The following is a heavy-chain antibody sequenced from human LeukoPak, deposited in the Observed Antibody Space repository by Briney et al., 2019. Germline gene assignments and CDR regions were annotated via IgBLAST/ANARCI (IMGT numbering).Heavy chain of an antibody. V-gene: IGHV4-34*01. CDR1: GGSFSGYY. D-gene: IGHD3-9*01. CDR2: INHSGST. Sequence: PSETLSLTCAVYGGSFSGYYWSWIRQPPGKGLEWIGEINHSGSTNYNPSLKSRVTISVDTSKHQFSLKLSSVTAADTAVYYCARGYDILTGYTRSFDYWGQGTLVTVSS. CDR3: ARGYDILTGYTRSFDY. J-gene: IGHJ4*02.